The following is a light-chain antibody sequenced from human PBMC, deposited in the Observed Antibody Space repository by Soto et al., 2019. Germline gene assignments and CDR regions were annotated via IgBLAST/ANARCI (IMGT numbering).Light chain of an antibody. CDR2: GAS. CDR3: QQGHHSHLT. Sequence: DIQLTQSPSFVSASAGDSVTITCRATQGLSSWLAWYQQKPGKAPKLLIFGASRLQSGVPSRFSGSGSGTDFTLTINNLPPEDFATYFWQQGHHSHLTFGGGTKVEIK. J-gene: IGKJ4*01. V-gene: IGKV1D-12*01. CDR1: QGLSSW.